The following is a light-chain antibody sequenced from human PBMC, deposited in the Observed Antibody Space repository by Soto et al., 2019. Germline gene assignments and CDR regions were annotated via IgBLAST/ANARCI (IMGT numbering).Light chain of an antibody. CDR1: SSDVGGYNY. V-gene: IGLV2-11*01. CDR2: DVS. CDR3: CSYAGSYTFAV. Sequence: QSALTQPRSVSGSPGQSVTISCTGTSSDVGGYNYVSWYQQHSGKAPKLMIYDVSKRPSGVPDRFSGSKSGNTASLTISGLQAEDEADYHCCSYAGSYTFAVFGGGTKLTVL. J-gene: IGLJ2*01.